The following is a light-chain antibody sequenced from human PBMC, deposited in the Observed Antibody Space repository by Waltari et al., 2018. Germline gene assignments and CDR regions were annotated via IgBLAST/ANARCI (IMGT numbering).Light chain of an antibody. CDR2: GAA. V-gene: IGKV3-20*01. CDR1: QYVSGSY. J-gene: IGKJ1*01. CDR3: QQYNNWPPWT. Sequence: EIVLTQSPGTLSLSPGDRATLSCRASQYVSGSYLAWYQQKPGQAPRLLIYGAASRATGIPDRFRGSGSGTDFTVTISRLEPEDFAVYYCQQYNNWPPWTFGQGTKVEIK.